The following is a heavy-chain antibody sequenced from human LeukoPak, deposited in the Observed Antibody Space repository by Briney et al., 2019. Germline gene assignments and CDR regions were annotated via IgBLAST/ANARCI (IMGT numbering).Heavy chain of an antibody. Sequence: GGSLRLSCAASGFTFSSYSMNWVRQAPGKGLEWVSYISSSSSTIYYADSVKGRFTISRDNAKNSLYPQMNSLRAEDTAVYYCARDAAPRTQSDYDFWSGYYTTYYYYYYMDVWGKGTTVTVSS. J-gene: IGHJ6*03. D-gene: IGHD3-3*01. CDR1: GFTFSSYS. CDR2: ISSSSSTI. V-gene: IGHV3-48*01. CDR3: ARDAAPRTQSDYDFWSGYYTTYYYYYYMDV.